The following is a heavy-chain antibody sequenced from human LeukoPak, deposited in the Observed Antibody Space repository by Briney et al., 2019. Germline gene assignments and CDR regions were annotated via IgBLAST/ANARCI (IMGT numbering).Heavy chain of an antibody. Sequence: ASVKVSCKASGYTFTSYGISWVRQAPGQGLEWMGWISAYNGNTNYAQKLQGRVTMTRDTSTSTVYMELSSLRSEDTAVYYCASIVNPIDYWGQGTLVTVSS. J-gene: IGHJ4*02. D-gene: IGHD3-16*02. CDR1: GYTFTSYG. V-gene: IGHV1-18*01. CDR3: ASIVNPIDY. CDR2: ISAYNGNT.